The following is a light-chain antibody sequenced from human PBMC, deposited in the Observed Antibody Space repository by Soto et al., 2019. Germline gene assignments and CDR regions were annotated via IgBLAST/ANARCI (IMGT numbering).Light chain of an antibody. CDR3: AAWDDILSGYV. J-gene: IGLJ1*01. Sequence: QSALTQPPSASGTPGQRVTISCSGSSSNIGNNNVNWFQQLPGTAPKLLIYANNQRPSGVPDRFSGSKSGTSASLAISGLQSEDEADYHCAAWDDILSGYVFGAGTKVTVL. CDR2: ANN. V-gene: IGLV1-44*01. CDR1: SSNIGNNN.